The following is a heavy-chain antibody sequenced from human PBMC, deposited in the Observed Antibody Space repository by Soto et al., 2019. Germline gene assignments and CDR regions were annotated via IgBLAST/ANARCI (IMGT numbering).Heavy chain of an antibody. CDR3: AKEIAAPHAFDI. J-gene: IGHJ3*02. CDR2: ISGSGGST. D-gene: IGHD6-13*01. Sequence: EVQLLESGGGLVQPGGSLRLSCAASGFTFSSYAMSWVRQAPGKGLEWVSAISGSGGSTYYADSVKVRFTISRDNSKNALYLQMNSLRAEDTAVYYCAKEIAAPHAFDIWGQGTMVTVSS. V-gene: IGHV3-23*01. CDR1: GFTFSSYA.